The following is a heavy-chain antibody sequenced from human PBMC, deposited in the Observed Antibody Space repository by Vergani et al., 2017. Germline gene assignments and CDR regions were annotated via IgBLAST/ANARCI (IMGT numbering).Heavy chain of an antibody. CDR1: GYTFTGYY. Sequence: QVQLVQSGAEVKKPGASVKVSCKASGYTFTGYYMHWVRQAPGKGLEWMGWINPNSGSTNYAQKFQGRVTMTRDTSISTAYMELSRLRSDDTAVYYCAREGRDIVVTTNWFDPWGQGTLVTVSS. V-gene: IGHV1-2*02. CDR2: INPNSGST. CDR3: AREGRDIVVTTNWFDP. J-gene: IGHJ5*02. D-gene: IGHD2-21*01.